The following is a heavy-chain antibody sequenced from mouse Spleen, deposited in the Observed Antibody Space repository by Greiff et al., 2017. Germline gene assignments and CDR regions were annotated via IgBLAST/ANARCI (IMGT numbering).Heavy chain of an antibody. V-gene: IGHV1-53*01. J-gene: IGHJ2*01. D-gene: IGHD4-1*01. CDR2: INPSNGGT. CDR3: ARGGGNWDYFDY. Sequence: QVQLQQSGTELVKPGASVKLSCKASGYTFTSYWMHWVKQRPGQGLEWIGNINPSNGGTNYNEKFKSKATLTVDKSSSTAYMQLSSLTSEDSAVYYCARGGGNWDYFDYWGQGTTLTVSS. CDR1: GYTFTSYW.